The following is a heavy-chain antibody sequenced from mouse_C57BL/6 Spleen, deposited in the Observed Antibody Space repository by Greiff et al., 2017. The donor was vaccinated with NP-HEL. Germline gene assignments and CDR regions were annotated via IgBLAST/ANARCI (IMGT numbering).Heavy chain of an antibody. CDR2: ISSGSSTI. CDR1: GFTFSDYG. Sequence: EVKLLESGGGLVKPGGSLKLSCAASGFTFSDYGMHWVRQAPEKGLEWVAYISSGSSTIYYADTVKGRFTISRDNAKNTLFLQMTSLRSEDTAMYYCARGYYGSSPAGFAYWGQGTLVTVSA. CDR3: ARGYYGSSPAGFAY. V-gene: IGHV5-17*01. D-gene: IGHD1-1*01. J-gene: IGHJ3*01.